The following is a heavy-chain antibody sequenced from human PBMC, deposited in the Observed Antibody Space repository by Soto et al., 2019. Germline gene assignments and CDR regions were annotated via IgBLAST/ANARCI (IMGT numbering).Heavy chain of an antibody. CDR2: IYHSGST. Sequence: SETLSLTCAVYGGSISSSGYSWSWIRQPPGKGLEWIGYIYHSGSTYYNPSLKSRVTISVDRSNNQFSLKLSSVTAADTAVYHCARERDYDFWTGQTLYYYGMDVWGQGTPVTVSS. V-gene: IGHV4-30-2*01. CDR3: ARERDYDFWTGQTLYYYGMDV. CDR1: GGSISSSGYS. J-gene: IGHJ6*02. D-gene: IGHD3-3*01.